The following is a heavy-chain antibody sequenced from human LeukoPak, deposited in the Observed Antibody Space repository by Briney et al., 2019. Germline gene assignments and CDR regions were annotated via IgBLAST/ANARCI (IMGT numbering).Heavy chain of an antibody. Sequence: SETLSLTCAVYGGSFSGYYWSWIRQPPGKGLEWIGEINHSGSTYYNPSLKSRVTISVDTSKNQFSLKLSSVTAADTAVYYCARSYCTNGVCYTGDAFDIWGQGTMVTVSS. J-gene: IGHJ3*02. CDR1: GGSFSGYY. D-gene: IGHD2-8*01. V-gene: IGHV4-34*09. CDR2: INHSGST. CDR3: ARSYCTNGVCYTGDAFDI.